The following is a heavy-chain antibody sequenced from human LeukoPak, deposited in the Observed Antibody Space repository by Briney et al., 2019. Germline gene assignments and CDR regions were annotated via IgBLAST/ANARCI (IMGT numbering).Heavy chain of an antibody. CDR1: GFTLSSSE. CDR3: AEGWFDY. J-gene: IGHJ4*02. V-gene: IGHV3-48*03. D-gene: IGHD6-19*01. CDR2: ISSSGSAI. Sequence: TGGSLTLSCAVSGFTLSSSEMNWVRQAPGKGLEWVSYISSSGSAIYYADSVKGRFTISRDNAKNSLFLEMSSLGAEDTGVYYCAEGWFDYWGQGTQVTVSS.